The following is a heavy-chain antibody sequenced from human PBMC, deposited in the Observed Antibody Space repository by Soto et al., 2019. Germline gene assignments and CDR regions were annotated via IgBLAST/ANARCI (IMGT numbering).Heavy chain of an antibody. CDR1: GGSISSYY. Sequence: SETLSLTCTVSGGSISSYYWSWIRQPPGKGLEWIGYIYYSGSTNYNPSLKSRVTISVDTSKNQFSLKLSSVTAADTAVYYCATYSGSYHSGYWGQGTLVTVSS. CDR3: ATYSGSYHSGY. V-gene: IGHV4-59*01. J-gene: IGHJ4*02. D-gene: IGHD1-26*01. CDR2: IYYSGST.